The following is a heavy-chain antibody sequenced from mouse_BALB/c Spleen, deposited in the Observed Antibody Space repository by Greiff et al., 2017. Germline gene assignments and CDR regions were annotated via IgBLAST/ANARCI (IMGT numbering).Heavy chain of an antibody. CDR1: GFAFSSYD. D-gene: IGHD3-1*01. CDR2: ISSGGGST. Sequence: EVKLMASGGGLVKPGGSLKLSCAASGFAFSSYDMSWVRQTPEKRLEWVAYISSGGGSTYYPDTVKGRFTISRDNAKNTLYLQMSSLKSEDTAMYYCARHGGSGYDYWGQGTTLTVSS. V-gene: IGHV5-12-1*01. CDR3: ARHGGSGYDY. J-gene: IGHJ2*01.